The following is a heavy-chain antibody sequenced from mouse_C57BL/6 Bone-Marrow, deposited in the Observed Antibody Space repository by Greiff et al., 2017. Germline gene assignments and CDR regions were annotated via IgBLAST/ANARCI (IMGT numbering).Heavy chain of an antibody. CDR3: ARKGSPTVVAYYFDY. CDR2: IYPSDSET. Sequence: QVQLKQPGAELVRPGSSVKLSCKASGYTFTSYWMDWVKQRPGQGLEWIGNIYPSDSETHYNQKFKDKATLTVDKSSSTAYMQLSSLTSEDSAVYYCARKGSPTVVAYYFDYWGQGTTLTVSS. J-gene: IGHJ2*01. CDR1: GYTFTSYW. V-gene: IGHV1-61*01. D-gene: IGHD1-1*01.